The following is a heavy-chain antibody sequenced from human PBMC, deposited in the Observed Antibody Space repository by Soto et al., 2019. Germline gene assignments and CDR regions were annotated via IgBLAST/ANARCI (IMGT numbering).Heavy chain of an antibody. D-gene: IGHD6-19*01. CDR2: ISSSGSTI. Sequence: GGSLRLSCAASGFTFSDYYMSWIRQAPGKGLEWVSYISSSGSTIYYADSVKGRFTISRDNAKNSLYLQMNSLRAEDTAVYYCARLRIAVAGTRWFDPWGQGTLVTVSS. CDR3: ARLRIAVAGTRWFDP. V-gene: IGHV3-11*01. J-gene: IGHJ5*02. CDR1: GFTFSDYY.